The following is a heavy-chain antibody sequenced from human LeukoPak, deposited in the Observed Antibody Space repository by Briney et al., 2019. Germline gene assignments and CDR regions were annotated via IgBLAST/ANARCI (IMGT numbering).Heavy chain of an antibody. CDR2: ISSSSSYI. V-gene: IGHV3-21*01. CDR1: GFTFSSHS. CDR3: AREPGIAAAGTDPDY. J-gene: IGHJ4*02. D-gene: IGHD6-13*01. Sequence: PGGSLRLSCAASGFTFSSHSMNWVRQAPGKGLEWVSSISSSSSYIYYADSVKGRFTISRDNAKNSLYLQMNSLRAEDTAVYYCAREPGIAAAGTDPDYWGQGTLVTVSS.